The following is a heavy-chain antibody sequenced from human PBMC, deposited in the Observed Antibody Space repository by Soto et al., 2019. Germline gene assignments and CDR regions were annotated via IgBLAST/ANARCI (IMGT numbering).Heavy chain of an antibody. D-gene: IGHD1-26*01. CDR2: ISGSGFKK. Sequence: GGSLRLSCAASGFIFENFGMSWVRQAPGRGLEWISSISGSGFKKYYADSVKGRFTIPRDNSKSTVYLELNNLSAEDTAVYHCAKNQGVELVPLATVDWFDPWGQGSVVTVSS. V-gene: IGHV3-23*01. CDR1: GFIFENFG. CDR3: AKNQGVELVPLATVDWFDP. J-gene: IGHJ5*02.